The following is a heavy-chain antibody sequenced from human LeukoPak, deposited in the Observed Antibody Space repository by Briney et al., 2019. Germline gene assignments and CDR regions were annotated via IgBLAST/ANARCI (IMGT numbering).Heavy chain of an antibody. D-gene: IGHD1-1*01. J-gene: IGHJ4*02. Sequence: GGSLRLSCAASGFTFSRYAMSWVRQAPGKGLEWVSSISGDRGTTYYADSVKGRFAISRDNSKNTLYLQMNSLRAEDTAVYYCAKHQLVGPCYFDYWGQGTLVTVSS. V-gene: IGHV3-23*01. CDR2: ISGDRGTT. CDR3: AKHQLVGPCYFDY. CDR1: GFTFSRYA.